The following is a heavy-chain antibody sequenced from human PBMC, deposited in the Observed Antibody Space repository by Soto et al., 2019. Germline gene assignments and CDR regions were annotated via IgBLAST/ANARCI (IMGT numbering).Heavy chain of an antibody. Sequence: QLQLQESGSGLVKPSQTLSLTCAVSGGSISSGGYSWSWIRQPPGKGLEWIGYIYHSGSTYYNPSLKSRVTISVDRSKNQFSLKLSSVTAADTAVYYCARDWGGWFDPWGQGTLVTVSS. V-gene: IGHV4-30-2*01. CDR3: ARDWGGWFDP. J-gene: IGHJ5*02. CDR2: IYHSGST. CDR1: GGSISSGGYS. D-gene: IGHD3-16*01.